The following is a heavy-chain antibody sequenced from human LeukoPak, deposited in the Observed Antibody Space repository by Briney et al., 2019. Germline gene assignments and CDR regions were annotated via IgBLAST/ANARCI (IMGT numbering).Heavy chain of an antibody. D-gene: IGHD3-3*01. CDR3: ARTIFGTPYYFDL. Sequence: PSETLSLTCAVSGGSISSGGYSWSWIRQPPGKALEWIGYIYHSGGTYYNSSLKSRVTLSINRSTNQFSLKLTSVTSEDTAIYYCARTIFGTPYYFDLWGQGTLVTVSS. CDR1: GGSISSGGYS. J-gene: IGHJ4*02. CDR2: IYHSGGT. V-gene: IGHV4-30-2*01.